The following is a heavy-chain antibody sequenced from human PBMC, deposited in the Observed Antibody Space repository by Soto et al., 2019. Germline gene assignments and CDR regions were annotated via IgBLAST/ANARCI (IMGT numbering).Heavy chain of an antibody. V-gene: IGHV3-23*01. CDR3: ASKGAGYCSGGSCYYMGV. CDR1: RFTFNNYG. CDR2: ISDSGDTT. D-gene: IGHD2-15*01. J-gene: IGHJ6*03. Sequence: EVPLLDSGGGLLQPGGSLRLSCVASRFTFNNYGVSGVRQAPGKGLDWVSSISDSGDTTYYADSVKGRFTISRDNSKNTMYLQMNSLRVEDTALYYCASKGAGYCSGGSCYYMGVWGKGTTVAVSS.